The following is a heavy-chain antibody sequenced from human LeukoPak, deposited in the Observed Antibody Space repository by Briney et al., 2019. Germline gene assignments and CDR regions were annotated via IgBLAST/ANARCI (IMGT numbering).Heavy chain of an antibody. CDR3: RVVVAATNDAFDI. Sequence: GGSLRLSCAASGFTFSGSAMHWVRQASGKGLEWVGRIRSKANSYATAYAASVKGRFTISRDDSKNTLYLQMNSLKTEDTAVYYCRVVVAATNDAFDIWGQGTMVTVSS. J-gene: IGHJ3*02. V-gene: IGHV3-73*01. D-gene: IGHD2-15*01. CDR2: IRSKANSYAT. CDR1: GFTFSGSA.